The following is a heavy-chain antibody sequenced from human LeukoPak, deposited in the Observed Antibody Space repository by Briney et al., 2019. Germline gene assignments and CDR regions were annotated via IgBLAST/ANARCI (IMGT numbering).Heavy chain of an antibody. V-gene: IGHV3-23*01. Sequence: SGGSLRLSCVGSGFTFSTYAMSWVRQAPGKGLEWVSVVSGNGVTTHYADSVKGRFTISRDNSKNTLYLQMNSLRAEDTAVYYCAKDRRGWLPIFYFDYWGQGTLVTVSS. CDR1: GFTFSTYA. J-gene: IGHJ4*02. CDR2: VSGNGVTT. D-gene: IGHD3-9*01. CDR3: AKDRRGWLPIFYFDY.